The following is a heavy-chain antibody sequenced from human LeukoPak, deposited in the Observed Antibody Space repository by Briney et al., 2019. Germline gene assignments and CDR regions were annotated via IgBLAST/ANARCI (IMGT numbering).Heavy chain of an antibody. CDR3: ARVSSSWHFVDY. Sequence: GGSLRLSCAASGFIISSYEMNWVRQAPGKGLEWVSYISNSGSTIYYTASVKGRFTIARDNAKNSLFLQMNSLRVEDTAVYYCARVSSSWHFVDYWGQGTLVTVSS. J-gene: IGHJ4*02. CDR2: ISNSGSTI. V-gene: IGHV3-48*03. CDR1: GFIISSYE. D-gene: IGHD6-13*01.